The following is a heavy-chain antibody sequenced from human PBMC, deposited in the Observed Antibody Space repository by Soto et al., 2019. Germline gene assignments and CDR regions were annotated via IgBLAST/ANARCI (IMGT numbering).Heavy chain of an antibody. Sequence: LRLSCAASGFTLTSYSMNWVRQAPGQGLEWVSYITSKSTTIKYADSVKGRFTVSRDNAKNSLYLQLNSLRDEDTAVYYCAREMGACSDSSCYPGPYDSWGQGTLVTVSS. CDR1: GFTLTSYS. V-gene: IGHV3-48*02. J-gene: IGHJ5*02. CDR3: AREMGACSDSSCYPGPYDS. CDR2: ITSKSTTI. D-gene: IGHD3-16*01.